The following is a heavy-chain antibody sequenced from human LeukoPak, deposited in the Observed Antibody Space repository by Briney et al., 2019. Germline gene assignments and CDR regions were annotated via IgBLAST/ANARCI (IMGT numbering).Heavy chain of an antibody. V-gene: IGHV3-21*01. J-gene: IGHJ3*02. CDR3: ARERHDAFDI. CDR2: ISSSSSYI. Sequence: GGSLRLSCAASGFTFSSYSMNWVRQAPGKGLEWVSSISSSSSYIYYADTVKGRFTISRDNAKNSLYLQMNSLRAEDTAVYYCARERHDAFDIWGQGTMVTVSS. CDR1: GFTFSSYS.